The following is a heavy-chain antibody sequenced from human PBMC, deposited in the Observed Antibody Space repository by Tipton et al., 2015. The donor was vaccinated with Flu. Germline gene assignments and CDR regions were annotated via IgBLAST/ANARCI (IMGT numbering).Heavy chain of an antibody. V-gene: IGHV4-4*02. CDR1: GGSISSSNW. J-gene: IGHJ4*02. CDR3: ASWLSSSWYSSYFDY. D-gene: IGHD6-13*01. CDR2: IYHSGST. Sequence: SLRLSCAVSGGSISSSNWWSWVRQPPGKGLEWIGEIYHSGSTNYNPSLKSRVTISVDKSKNQFPLKLSSVTAADTAVYYCASWLSSSWYSSYFDYWGQGTLVTVSS.